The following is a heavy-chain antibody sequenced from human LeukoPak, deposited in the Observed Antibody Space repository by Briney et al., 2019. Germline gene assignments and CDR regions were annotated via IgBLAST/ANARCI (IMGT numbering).Heavy chain of an antibody. CDR2: INHSGST. J-gene: IGHJ6*03. D-gene: IGHD3-10*01. CDR3: ARRPLGGMVRGVPYYMDV. CDR1: GGSFSGYY. Sequence: SETLSLTCAVYGGSFSGYYWSWIRQPPGKGLEWIGEINHSGSTNYNPSLKSRVTISVDTSKNQFSLKLSSVTAADTAVYYCARRPLGGMVRGVPYYMDVWGKGTTVTVSS. V-gene: IGHV4-34*01.